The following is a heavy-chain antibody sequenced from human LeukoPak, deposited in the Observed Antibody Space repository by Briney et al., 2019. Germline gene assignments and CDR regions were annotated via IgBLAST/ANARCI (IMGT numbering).Heavy chain of an antibody. D-gene: IGHD3-22*01. CDR1: GYTFASYY. CDR3: ARDLDDSSNYYSKIDTFFDY. J-gene: IGHJ4*02. CDR2: INPSGGNT. Sequence: ASVKVSCKASGYTFASYYLHWVRQAPGQGLEWMGIINPSGGNTIYAQKFQGRVTMTRDTSTSTVYMELSSLRSEDTAVYYCARDLDDSSNYYSKIDTFFDYWGQGTLVTVSS. V-gene: IGHV1-46*01.